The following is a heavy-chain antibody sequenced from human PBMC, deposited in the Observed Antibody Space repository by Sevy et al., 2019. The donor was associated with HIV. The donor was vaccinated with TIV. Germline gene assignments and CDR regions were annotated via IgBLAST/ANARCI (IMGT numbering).Heavy chain of an antibody. CDR1: GYSFTDYG. D-gene: IGHD3-10*01. CDR2: IGTYNGHK. V-gene: IGHV1-18*01. CDR3: ARGISVVPLSGVWFDP. Sequence: ASVKVSCKASGYSFTDYGITWVRQAPGQGLEWMGWIGTYNGHKNYGQKFQGRVTMTTDTSTSTAYMEMTSLRSDDTAVYYCARGISVVPLSGVWFDPRGQGTLVTVSS. J-gene: IGHJ5*02.